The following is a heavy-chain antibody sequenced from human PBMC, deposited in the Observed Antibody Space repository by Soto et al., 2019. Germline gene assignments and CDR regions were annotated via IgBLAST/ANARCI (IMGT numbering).Heavy chain of an antibody. CDR1: GCTFIDWG. D-gene: IGHD6-13*01. Sequence: GGALRLSCAASGCTFIDWGVSCVRPAPGMGLEWVANIKSDGSDKYYVDSVKGRFTISRDNTKNSLSLQMNTLRAEDTAVYYCARARYSSSLFDFWGQGTMVTVSS. V-gene: IGHV3-7*03. CDR2: IKSDGSDK. CDR3: ARARYSSSLFDF. J-gene: IGHJ3*01.